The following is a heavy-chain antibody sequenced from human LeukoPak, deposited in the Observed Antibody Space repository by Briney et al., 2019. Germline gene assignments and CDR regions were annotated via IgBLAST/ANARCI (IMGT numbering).Heavy chain of an antibody. V-gene: IGHV3-9*01. D-gene: IGHD3-10*01. J-gene: IGHJ4*02. CDR3: AKGTGGTGNYYERPFDY. CDR1: GFTFDDFA. CDR2: ISWNSGTI. Sequence: GRSLRLSCAASGFTFDDFAMHWVRQAPGKGLEWVSGISWNSGTIGYADSVKGRFTTSRDNARNSLFLQMNSLRVEDTALYYCAKGTGGTGNYYERPFDYWGQGTLVTVSS.